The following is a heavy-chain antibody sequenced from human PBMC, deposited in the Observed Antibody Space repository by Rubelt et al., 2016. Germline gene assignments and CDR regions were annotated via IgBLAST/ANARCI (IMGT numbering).Heavy chain of an antibody. Sequence: CGGGLVQPGGSLRLSCAASGFTFSDYYMSWIRQAPGKGLEWVSYITSSGDNTYYAASVKGRFTISRDNAKNSVYLQMNGLRAEDTAMYYCVRDGRVGVPYYFDYWGQGTLVTVSS. D-gene: IGHD1-26*01. CDR3: VRDGRVGVPYYFDY. J-gene: IGHJ4*02. V-gene: IGHV3-11*01. CDR1: GFTFSDYY. CDR2: ITSSGDNT.